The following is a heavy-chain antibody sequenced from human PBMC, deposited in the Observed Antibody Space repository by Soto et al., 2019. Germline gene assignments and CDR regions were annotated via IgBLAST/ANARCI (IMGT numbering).Heavy chain of an antibody. Sequence: SETLSLTCGVSGYSISSDNWRVWIRQPPGEGLEWIGYIHYSGITYSNPSLKSRLTMSVDTSKNQFSLKLSSVTAVDTAVYYWATKDSGKYYFDFWGQGTLVTVSS. V-gene: IGHV4-28*01. J-gene: IGHJ4*02. CDR3: ATKDSGKYYFDF. D-gene: IGHD1-26*01. CDR2: IHYSGIT. CDR1: GYSISSDNW.